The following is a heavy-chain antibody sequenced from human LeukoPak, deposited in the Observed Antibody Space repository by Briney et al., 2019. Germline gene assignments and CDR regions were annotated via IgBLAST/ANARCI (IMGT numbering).Heavy chain of an antibody. CDR2: ISGNGVGT. CDR1: GFTFDDYG. J-gene: IGHJ4*02. CDR3: AKDPTASTYYDFWSGYLHFDY. D-gene: IGHD3-3*01. V-gene: IGHV3-23*01. Sequence: GGSLRLSCAASGFTFDDYGMSWVRQVPGKGLEWVSTISGNGVGTYYADSVKGRFTISRDNSKNTLYLQMNSLRAEDTAVYYCAKDPTASTYYDFWSGYLHFDYWGQGTLVTVSS.